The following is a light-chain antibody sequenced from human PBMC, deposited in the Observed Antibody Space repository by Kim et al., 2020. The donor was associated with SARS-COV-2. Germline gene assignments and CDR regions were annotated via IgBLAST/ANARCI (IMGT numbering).Light chain of an antibody. V-gene: IGLV2-14*03. CDR1: SRDVGGYNY. CDR3: SSYTSSTTLG. CDR2: DAS. Sequence: QSALTQPASVSGSPGQSITISCTGTSRDVGGYNYISWYQQHPGKAPKLMIYDASNRPSGVSNRFSGSKSGNTASLTISGLQAEDEADYYCSSYTSSTTLGFGGGTQLT. J-gene: IGLJ3*02.